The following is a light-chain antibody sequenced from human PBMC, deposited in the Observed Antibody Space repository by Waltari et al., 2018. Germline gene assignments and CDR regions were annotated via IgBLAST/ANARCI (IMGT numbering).Light chain of an antibody. CDR2: NVH. Sequence: QSALTQPASVSGSPGQSITISCTGTSSDVGGYKSVSWYQQHPGKAPKVMIYNVHNRPSGGSDRFSGSKSGNTASLTITRVEAGDEANYFCQVWDRHSHHQVFGGGTKLAVL. CDR1: SSDVGGYKS. CDR3: QVWDRHSHHQV. V-gene: IGLV2-14*03. J-gene: IGLJ2*01.